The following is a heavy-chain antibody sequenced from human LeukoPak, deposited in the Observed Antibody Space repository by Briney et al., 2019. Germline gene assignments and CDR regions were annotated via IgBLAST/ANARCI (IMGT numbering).Heavy chain of an antibody. V-gene: IGHV3-30-3*01. CDR2: ISYDGGNK. J-gene: IGHJ4*02. Sequence: GGSLRLSCADSVFVFKNCDMHWIRQAPGKGLEWLTTISYDGGNKYYADSAKGRFTVSRDNSKNILYLQMNSLRAEDTAVYYCARYCSSITCQTGQIDYWGQGTLVTVSS. CDR1: VFVFKNCD. D-gene: IGHD2-2*01. CDR3: ARYCSSITCQTGQIDY.